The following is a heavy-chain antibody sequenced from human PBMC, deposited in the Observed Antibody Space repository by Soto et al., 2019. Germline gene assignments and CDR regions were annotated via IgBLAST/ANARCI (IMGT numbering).Heavy chain of an antibody. J-gene: IGHJ4*02. Sequence: QVQLVESGGGVIQPGRSLRLSCAASGFTFSSYAMHWVRQAPGKGLEWVAVIAYDGSNKYYADSVKGRFTISRDNSKNTLYLQMNSLRAEDTAVYYCARDKDIAAYFDSWGQGTLVTVSS. V-gene: IGHV3-30-3*01. CDR3: ARDKDIAAYFDS. CDR2: IAYDGSNK. CDR1: GFTFSSYA. D-gene: IGHD6-13*01.